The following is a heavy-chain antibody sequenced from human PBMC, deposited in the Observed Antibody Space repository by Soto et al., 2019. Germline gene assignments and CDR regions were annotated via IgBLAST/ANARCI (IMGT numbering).Heavy chain of an antibody. V-gene: IGHV3-30-3*01. J-gene: IGHJ6*02. CDR1: GFTFSSYA. D-gene: IGHD6-19*01. Sequence: GGSLRLSCAASGFTFSSYAMHWVRQAPGKGLEWVAVISYDGSNKYYADSVKGRFTISRDNSKNTLYLQMNSLRAEDTAVYYCAREFRSGWYDTWSYYYYYGMDVWGQGTTVTVSS. CDR3: AREFRSGWYDTWSYYYYYGMDV. CDR2: ISYDGSNK.